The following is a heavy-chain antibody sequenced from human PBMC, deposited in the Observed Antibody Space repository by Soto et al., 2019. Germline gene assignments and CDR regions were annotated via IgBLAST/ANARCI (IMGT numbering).Heavy chain of an antibody. D-gene: IGHD6-13*01. Sequence: QVQLVESGGGVVQPGRSLRLSCVASGFTFSSHAMNWVRQAPGKGLEWVAVISNDGENEYYADSVKGRFTISRDNSKNTLYLQMFSLRTEDTAVYYCARPGQYSSISYSGYFDYWGQGTLVTVSS. CDR3: ARPGQYSSISYSGYFDY. CDR1: GFTFSSHA. CDR2: ISNDGENE. V-gene: IGHV3-30*04. J-gene: IGHJ4*02.